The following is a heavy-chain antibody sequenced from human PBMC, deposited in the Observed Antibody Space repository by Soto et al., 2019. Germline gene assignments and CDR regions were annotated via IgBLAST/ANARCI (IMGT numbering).Heavy chain of an antibody. Sequence: QVQLVQSGAEGKKPGASVKVSCKASGYTFTGYYIHWVRQAPGQGLEWMGWINPKSGGTNYAQKFQGRVTMTRDTSISTAFMELSNLRSDDTAMYYCARDFYDSTGHYWGQGTLVTVSS. CDR2: INPKSGGT. D-gene: IGHD3-22*01. V-gene: IGHV1-2*02. CDR3: ARDFYDSTGHY. J-gene: IGHJ4*02. CDR1: GYTFTGYY.